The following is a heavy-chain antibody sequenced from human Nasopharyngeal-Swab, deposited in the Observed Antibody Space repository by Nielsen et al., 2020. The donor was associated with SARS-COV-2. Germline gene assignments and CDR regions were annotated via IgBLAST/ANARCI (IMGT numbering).Heavy chain of an antibody. J-gene: IGHJ6*02. CDR1: RFSFSAYY. D-gene: IGHD6-6*01. CDR3: ARDGTSRGIASRPDPSYYPMDV. Sequence: ASVKVSCKASRFSFSAYYIHWVRQAPGQGLEWMGRINPNSGGSDYAQRFQGRVTMTRDTSISTAYMEMSGLRSDDTAMYYCARDGTSRGIASRPDPSYYPMDVWGQGTTVTVSS. V-gene: IGHV1-2*06. CDR2: INPNSGGS.